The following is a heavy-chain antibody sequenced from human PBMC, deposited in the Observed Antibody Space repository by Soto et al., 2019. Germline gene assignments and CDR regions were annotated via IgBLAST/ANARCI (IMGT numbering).Heavy chain of an antibody. Sequence: SETLSLTCSVSGGSISSSSYYWGWIRQPPGKGMEWIGSIYYSGSIYYNPSLKSRVTISVDTSKNQFSLKLRSVTAADTAVYYCARSRYYCAGMILGNRDYWGQGTLVTVSS. D-gene: IGHD1-26*01. J-gene: IGHJ4*02. V-gene: IGHV4-39*07. CDR2: IYYSGSI. CDR1: GGSISSSSYY. CDR3: ARSRYYCAGMILGNRDY.